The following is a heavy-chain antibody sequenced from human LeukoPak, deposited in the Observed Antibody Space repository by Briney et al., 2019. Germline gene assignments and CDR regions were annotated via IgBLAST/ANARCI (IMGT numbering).Heavy chain of an antibody. CDR3: ARDGRSGYDILTGYYVYPDAFDI. CDR1: GYTFTSYD. D-gene: IGHD3-9*01. Sequence: ASVKVSCKASGYTFTSYDINWVRQATGQGLEWMGWISAYNGNTNYAQKLQGRVTMTTDTSTSTAYMELRSLRSDDTAVYYCARDGRSGYDILTGYYVYPDAFDIWGQGTMVTVSS. CDR2: ISAYNGNT. J-gene: IGHJ3*02. V-gene: IGHV1-18*01.